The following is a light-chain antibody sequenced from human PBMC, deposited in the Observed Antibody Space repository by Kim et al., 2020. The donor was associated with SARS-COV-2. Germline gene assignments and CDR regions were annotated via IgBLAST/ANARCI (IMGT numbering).Light chain of an antibody. V-gene: IGLV1-44*01. Sequence: GQRVTTACYGSSSNIGSNTVNWDQQLPGTAPNFLIYGNNQRPSGVPDRFSGSKSGTSASLAISGLQSEDEADYYCATWDGSLNGWVFGGGTQLTVL. CDR2: GNN. CDR3: ATWDGSLNGWV. CDR1: SSNIGSNT. J-gene: IGLJ3*02.